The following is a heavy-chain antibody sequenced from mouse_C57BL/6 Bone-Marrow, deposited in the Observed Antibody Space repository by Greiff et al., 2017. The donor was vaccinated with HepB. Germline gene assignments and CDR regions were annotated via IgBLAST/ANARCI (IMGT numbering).Heavy chain of an antibody. D-gene: IGHD2-5*01. Sequence: QVHVKQPGAELVKPGASVKLSCKASGYTFTSYWMHWVKQRPGQGLEWIGMIHPNSGSTNYNEKFKSKATLTVDKSSSTAYMQLSSLTSEDSAVYYCARYYYSNYYAMDYWGQGTSVTVSS. CDR1: GYTFTSYW. CDR3: ARYYYSNYYAMDY. V-gene: IGHV1-64*01. J-gene: IGHJ4*01. CDR2: IHPNSGST.